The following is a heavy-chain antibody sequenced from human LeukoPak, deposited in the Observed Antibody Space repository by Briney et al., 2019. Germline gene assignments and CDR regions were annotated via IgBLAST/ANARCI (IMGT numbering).Heavy chain of an antibody. D-gene: IGHD5-24*01. V-gene: IGHV6-1*01. CDR3: ARGGQGDGYSADEAFDI. J-gene: IGHJ3*02. Sequence: PSQTLSLTCAISGDSVSSNSADWNWIRQSPSTGLEWLGRTYYRSKWYNDYAGSVKSRITINPDTSKNQFSLQVNSVTPEDTAVYYCARGGQGDGYSADEAFDIWGQGTMVTVSS. CDR1: GDSVSSNSAD. CDR2: TYYRSKWYN.